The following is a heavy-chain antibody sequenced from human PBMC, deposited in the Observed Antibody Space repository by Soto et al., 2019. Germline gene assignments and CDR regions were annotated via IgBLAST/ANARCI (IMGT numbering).Heavy chain of an antibody. V-gene: IGHV4-30-4*01. Sequence: SETLSLTCTVSGGSISSGDFYWNWIRQPPGKGLEWIGYIYYSGSTYYNPSLKSRVTTSVDKSKNQFSLKLSSVTAADTAVYYCARGRTLDYWGQGTLVTVSS. CDR2: IYYSGST. J-gene: IGHJ4*02. CDR1: GGSISSGDFY. CDR3: ARGRTLDY.